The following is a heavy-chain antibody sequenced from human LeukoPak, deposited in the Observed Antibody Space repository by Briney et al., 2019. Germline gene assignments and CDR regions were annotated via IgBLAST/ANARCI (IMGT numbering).Heavy chain of an antibody. J-gene: IGHJ5*02. CDR2: ISFDGSDK. CDR1: GFTFSNYA. V-gene: IGHV3-30-3*01. D-gene: IGHD6-19*01. CDR3: ARDQPGTYPLSST. Sequence: GGSLRLSCAASGFTFSNYAMHWVRQAPGKGLEWVALISFDGSDKYYADSVKGRFTISRDNSKNTLYLQMNSLRAEDTAVYYCARDQPGTYPLSSTWGQGTLVTVSS.